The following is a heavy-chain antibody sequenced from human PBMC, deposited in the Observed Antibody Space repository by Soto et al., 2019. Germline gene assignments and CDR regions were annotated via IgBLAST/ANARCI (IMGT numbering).Heavy chain of an antibody. CDR2: IYHSGST. CDR3: ARGSRDYGDYRGNWFDP. Sequence: QLQLQESGSGLVKPSQTLSLTCAVSGGSISSGGYSWSWIRQPPGKGLEWIGYIYHSGSTYYNPSLKGRVTLSVDRSKNQFSLKLSSVTAADTAVYYCARGSRDYGDYRGNWFDPWGQGTLVTVSS. CDR1: GGSISSGGYS. V-gene: IGHV4-30-2*01. J-gene: IGHJ5*02. D-gene: IGHD4-17*01.